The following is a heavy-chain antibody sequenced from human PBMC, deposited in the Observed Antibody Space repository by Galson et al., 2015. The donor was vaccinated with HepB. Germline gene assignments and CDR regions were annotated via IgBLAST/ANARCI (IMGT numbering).Heavy chain of an antibody. D-gene: IGHD2-15*01. CDR3: AKCTCASNYCVDDY. V-gene: IGHV3-23*01. CDR1: GFSFAGYA. J-gene: IGHJ4*02. Sequence: SLRLSCAASGFSFAGYAMTWVRQAPGKGLEWVSAISGSGDSTYYADSVRGRFTISRDNSKNTLYLQLNSLRAEDTAVYYCAKCTCASNYCVDDYWGQGTLVTVSS. CDR2: ISGSGDST.